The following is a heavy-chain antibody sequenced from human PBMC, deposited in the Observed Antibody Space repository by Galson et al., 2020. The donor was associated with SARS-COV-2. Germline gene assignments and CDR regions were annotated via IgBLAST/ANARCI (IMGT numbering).Heavy chain of an antibody. D-gene: IGHD2-21*01. CDR2: IYSGGST. CDR3: ARGRPAGLCDY. V-gene: IGHV3-66*01. Sequence: TGGSLRLSCAASGFTVSSNHMSWVRQAPGKGLEWVSAIYSGGSTYYADSVKGRFTISRDNSKNTLYLQMNSLRAEDTDVYYCARGRPAGLCDYWGQGTLVTVSS. J-gene: IGHJ4*02. CDR1: GFTVSSNH.